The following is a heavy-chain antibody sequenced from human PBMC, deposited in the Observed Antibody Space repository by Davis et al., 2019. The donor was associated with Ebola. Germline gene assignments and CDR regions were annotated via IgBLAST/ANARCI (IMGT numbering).Heavy chain of an antibody. Sequence: AASAKVSCKPSGGTFTNYAVNWVRQAPGQGLEWMGRIIPVVDTKDYAQKFQGRVTLTADKATNTAYMELSGLRFDEQAVYYCARGKWFDPWGQGTLVSVTS. V-gene: IGHV1-69*04. CDR3: ARGKWFDP. CDR2: IIPVVDTK. J-gene: IGHJ5*02. CDR1: GGTFTNYA.